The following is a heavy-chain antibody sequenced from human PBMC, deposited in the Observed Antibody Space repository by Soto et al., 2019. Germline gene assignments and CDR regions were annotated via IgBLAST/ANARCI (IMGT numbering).Heavy chain of an antibody. CDR3: ARVSAYKRLGNSAF. CDR1: GFKFSDYN. J-gene: IGHJ4*02. CDR2: MNLFSGNV. D-gene: IGHD1-1*01. Sequence: QVQLVQSGAELKKPGASVKVSCKTSGFKFSDYNMNWVRQTPGRGLEWLGYMNLFSGNVDYAPELRGSLIVTKNTAVSTAYLALANLGNDDTAVYYCARVSAYKRLGNSAFGGQGPPVPVSS. V-gene: IGHV1-8*01.